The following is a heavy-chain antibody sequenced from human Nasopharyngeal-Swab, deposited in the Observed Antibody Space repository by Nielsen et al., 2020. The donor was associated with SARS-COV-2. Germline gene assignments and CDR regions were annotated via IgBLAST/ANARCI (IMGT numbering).Heavy chain of an antibody. Sequence: SETLSLTCTVSGGSITGYYWSWIRQPPGKGLEWIGNIYYTGSTKYNPTLKSRVTISMDTSKYQFSLKLSSVTAADTAVYYCARDRPNYGMDVWGRGTTVTVS. V-gene: IGHV4-59*01. CDR2: IYYTGST. J-gene: IGHJ6*02. CDR3: ARDRPNYGMDV. CDR1: GGSITGYY.